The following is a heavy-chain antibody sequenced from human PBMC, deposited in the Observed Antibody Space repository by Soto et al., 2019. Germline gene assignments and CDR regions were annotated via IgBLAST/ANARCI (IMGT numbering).Heavy chain of an antibody. J-gene: IGHJ5*02. V-gene: IGHV4-39*01. Sequence: QLQLQESGPGLVKPSETLSLTCTVSGGSISSSSYYWGWIRQPPGKGLEWIGSIYYSGSTYYNPSLKSRVTISVDTSKNQFSLKLSSVTAADTAVYYCARLVGSSSWYEYIEHNWFDPWGQGTLVTVSS. D-gene: IGHD6-13*01. CDR3: ARLVGSSSWYEYIEHNWFDP. CDR2: IYYSGST. CDR1: GGSISSSSYY.